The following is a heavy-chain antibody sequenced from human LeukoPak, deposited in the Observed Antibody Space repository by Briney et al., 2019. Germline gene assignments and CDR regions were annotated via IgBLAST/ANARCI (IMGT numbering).Heavy chain of an antibody. J-gene: IGHJ4*02. V-gene: IGHV3-23*01. CDR2: ISSTAVNT. CDR1: GFTFTNYA. Sequence: GGSLRLSCAASGFTFTNYAMSWVRQAPGEGLEWVSTISSTAVNTYSAASVKGRFTISRDNSKNTVYLQMNSLRAEDTAVYYCANSSGRGVRGVTLSVGLGYSDYWGQGALVTVSS. D-gene: IGHD3-10*01. CDR3: ANSSGRGVRGVTLSVGLGYSDY.